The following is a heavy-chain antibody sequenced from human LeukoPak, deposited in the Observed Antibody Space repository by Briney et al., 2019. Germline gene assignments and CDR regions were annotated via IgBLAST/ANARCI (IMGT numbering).Heavy chain of an antibody. D-gene: IGHD3-16*01. CDR2: INPNSGGT. J-gene: IGHJ4*02. CDR1: GYTFTGCY. CDR3: ARDPGGITPLDY. Sequence: ASVKVSCKASGYTFTGCYMHWVRQAPGQGLEWMGWINPNSGGTNYAQKFRGRVTMTRDTSISTAYMELSRLRSDDTAVYYCARDPGGITPLDYWGQGTLVTVSS. V-gene: IGHV1-2*02.